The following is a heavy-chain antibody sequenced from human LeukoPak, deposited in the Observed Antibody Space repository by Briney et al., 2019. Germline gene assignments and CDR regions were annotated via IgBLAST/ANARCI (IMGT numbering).Heavy chain of an antibody. CDR3: VKGCSYTSCYTSDY. V-gene: IGHV3-23*01. CDR2: IRGGGDST. Sequence: GGSLRLSCAASGFTFNNYAMTWVRQAPGKGLEWVSSIRGGGDSTHYADSVKGRFTISRDNSKNMLYLQMNSLRGEDTAIYYCVKGCSYTSCYTSDYWGQGTLVTVSS. CDR1: GFTFNNYA. J-gene: IGHJ4*02. D-gene: IGHD2-2*02.